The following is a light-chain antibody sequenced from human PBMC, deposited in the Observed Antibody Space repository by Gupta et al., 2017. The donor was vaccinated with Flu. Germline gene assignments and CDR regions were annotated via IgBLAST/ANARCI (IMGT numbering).Light chain of an antibody. CDR2: GAS. CDR3: QQDNNWPPF. V-gene: IGKV3-15*01. Sequence: EIVMTQSPATLSVSPGERATLSCRASQSVSSNLAWYQQKPGQAPRLLIYGASTRATGIPARFSGSGSGTXFTLTIXSLQSEDFAVYYCQQDNNWPPFFGXGTKVEIK. J-gene: IGKJ4*01. CDR1: QSVSSN.